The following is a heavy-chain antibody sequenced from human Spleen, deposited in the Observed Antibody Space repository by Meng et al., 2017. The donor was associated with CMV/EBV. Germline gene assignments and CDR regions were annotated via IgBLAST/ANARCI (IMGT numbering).Heavy chain of an antibody. CDR2: VFDSGST. D-gene: IGHD6-13*01. CDR3: ARTYSRNWAFDF. CDR1: GGSISSHH. Sequence: SETLSLTCIFSGGSISSHHWRWIRQPPGKGLEWIGYVFDSGSTNYNPALKSRATISGETSKNQFSLRLRSVTAADTAVYYCARTYSRNWAFDFWGQGTLVTVSS. V-gene: IGHV4-59*11. J-gene: IGHJ4*02.